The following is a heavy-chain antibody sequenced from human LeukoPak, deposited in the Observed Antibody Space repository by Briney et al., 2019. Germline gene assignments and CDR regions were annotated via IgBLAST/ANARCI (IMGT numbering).Heavy chain of an antibody. J-gene: IGHJ6*03. D-gene: IGHD3-9*01. CDR2: IQQDGSER. V-gene: IGHV3-7*01. CDR1: GFTFTTYW. Sequence: GGSLRLSCAASGFTFTTYWMSWVRQAPGKGLEWLANIQQDGSERYYVDSVKGRFTISRDNAKNSLYLQMNSLRAEDTAVYYCARENYDILTGYYFYYYYYMDVWGKGTTVTISS. CDR3: ARENYDILTGYYFYYYYYMDV.